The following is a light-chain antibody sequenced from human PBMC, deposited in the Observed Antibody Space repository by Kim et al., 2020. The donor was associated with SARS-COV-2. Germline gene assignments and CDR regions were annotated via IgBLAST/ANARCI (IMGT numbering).Light chain of an antibody. CDR1: QSVSSNY. CDR2: GAS. Sequence: LSPGERATPSCRASQSVSSNYLAWYQQKPAQAPRLLIYGASSRATGIPDRFSGSGSGTDFTLTISRLEAEDVTVYYCQQYGSSPYTFGQGTKLEI. V-gene: IGKV3-20*01. J-gene: IGKJ2*01. CDR3: QQYGSSPYT.